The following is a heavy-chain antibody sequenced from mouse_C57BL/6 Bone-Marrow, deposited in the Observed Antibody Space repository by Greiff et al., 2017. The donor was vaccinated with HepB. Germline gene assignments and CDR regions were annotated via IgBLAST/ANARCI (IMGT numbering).Heavy chain of an antibody. J-gene: IGHJ2*01. Sequence: VQLQQSGAELVRPGASVTLSCKASGYTFTDYEMHWVKQTPVHGLEWIGAIDPETGGTAYNQKFKGKAILTADKSSSTAYMELRSLTSGDSAVYYCTRLGITTVVATRFDYWGQGTTLTVSS. CDR1: GYTFTDYE. V-gene: IGHV1-15*01. D-gene: IGHD1-1*01. CDR3: TRLGITTVVATRFDY. CDR2: IDPETGGT.